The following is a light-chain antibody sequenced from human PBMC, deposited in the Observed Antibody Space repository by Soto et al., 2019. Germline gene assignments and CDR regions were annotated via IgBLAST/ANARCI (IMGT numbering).Light chain of an antibody. CDR2: GVS. V-gene: IGLV2-14*03. Sequence: QSALTQPASVSGSPGQSVTISCTGTSSDVGAYKYVSWYQKHPGKAPKLMIYGVSNRPSGISNRFSGSKSGNTAFLTISGLQPEDEADYYCSSFXXXXTLDVFGTGTKLTVL. CDR3: SSFXXXXTLDV. J-gene: IGLJ1*01. CDR1: SSDVGAYKY.